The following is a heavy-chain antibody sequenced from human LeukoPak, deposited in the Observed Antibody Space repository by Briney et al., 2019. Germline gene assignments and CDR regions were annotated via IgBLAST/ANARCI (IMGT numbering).Heavy chain of an antibody. CDR3: ARLAYGANYIDY. Sequence: ASVKVSCKASGYTFTNYDINWVRQAPGQGLEWMGWISAHNGNTNYAQKLQGRVTMTTDTSTSTAYMEMRSLRSDDTAVYYCARLAYGANYIDYWAQGSLVTVSS. CDR2: ISAHNGNT. D-gene: IGHD4-17*01. CDR1: GYTFTNYD. J-gene: IGHJ4*01. V-gene: IGHV1-18*01.